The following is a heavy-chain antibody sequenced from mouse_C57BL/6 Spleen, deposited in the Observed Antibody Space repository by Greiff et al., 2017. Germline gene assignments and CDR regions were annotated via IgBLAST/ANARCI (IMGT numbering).Heavy chain of an antibody. D-gene: IGHD2-4*01. Sequence: QVQLQQSGPELVKPGASVKISCKASGYAFSSSWMNWVKQRPGKGLEWIGRIYPGDGDTNYNGKFKGKATLTADKSSSTAYMQLSSLTSEDSAVYFCAREWGLRQWFADWGQGTLVTVSA. CDR2: IYPGDGDT. J-gene: IGHJ3*01. V-gene: IGHV1-82*01. CDR1: GYAFSSSW. CDR3: AREWGLRQWFAD.